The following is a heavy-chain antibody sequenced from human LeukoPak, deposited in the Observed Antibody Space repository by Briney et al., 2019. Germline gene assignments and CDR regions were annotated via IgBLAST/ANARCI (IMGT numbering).Heavy chain of an antibody. CDR3: ASSPTSECSGGSCYSY. CDR2: INPNSGGT. Sequence: GASVKVSCKASGYTFTGYYMHWVRQAPGQSLEWMGWINPNSGGTNYVQKFQGRVTMTRDTSITTAYMQLSRLRSDDTAVYYCASSPTSECSGGSCYSYWGQGTLVTVSS. CDR1: GYTFTGYY. V-gene: IGHV1-2*02. J-gene: IGHJ4*02. D-gene: IGHD2-15*01.